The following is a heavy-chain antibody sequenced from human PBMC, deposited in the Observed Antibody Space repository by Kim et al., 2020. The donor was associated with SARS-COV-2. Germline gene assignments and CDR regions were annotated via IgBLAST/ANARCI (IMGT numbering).Heavy chain of an antibody. V-gene: IGHV1-46*01. CDR3: ARGIRFFDAFDI. Sequence: SDEQKFQGRVTMTSDTSTSTVYMELSSLRSEDTAVYYCARGIRFFDAFDIWGQGTMVTVSS. D-gene: IGHD4-17*01. J-gene: IGHJ3*02.